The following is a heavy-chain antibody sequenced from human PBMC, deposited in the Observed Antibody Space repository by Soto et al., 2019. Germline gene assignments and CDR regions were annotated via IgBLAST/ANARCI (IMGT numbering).Heavy chain of an antibody. Sequence: SETLSLTCTVSGGSISSSSYYWGWIRQPPGKGLEWIGSIYYSGSTYYNPSLKSRVTISVDTSKNQFSLKLSSVTAADTAVYYCFKPGIAAAGTGIGIYYYYYGMDVWGKGTTVT. J-gene: IGHJ6*04. CDR1: GGSISSSSYY. V-gene: IGHV4-39*01. CDR2: IYYSGST. CDR3: FKPGIAAAGTGIGIYYYYYGMDV. D-gene: IGHD6-13*01.